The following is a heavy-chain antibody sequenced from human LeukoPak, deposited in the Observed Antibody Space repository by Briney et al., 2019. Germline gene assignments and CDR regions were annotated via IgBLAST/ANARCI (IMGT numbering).Heavy chain of an antibody. D-gene: IGHD6-13*01. CDR1: GGSISSSSYY. V-gene: IGHV4-61*01. CDR2: IYYSGST. J-gene: IGHJ4*02. Sequence: PSETLSLTCTVSGGSISSSSYYWSWIRQPPGKGLEWIGYIYYSGSTNYNPSLKSRVTISVDTSKNQFSLKLSSVTAADTAVYYCAREVGHYSSSWLSSEYYFDYWGQGTLVTVSS. CDR3: AREVGHYSSSWLSSEYYFDY.